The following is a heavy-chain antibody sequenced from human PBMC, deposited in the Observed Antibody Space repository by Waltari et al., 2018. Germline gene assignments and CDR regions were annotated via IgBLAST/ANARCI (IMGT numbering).Heavy chain of an antibody. CDR2: MNPNSGNP. Sequence: QVQLVQSGAEVKKPGASVKVSCKASGYTFSRYDMNWVRQATGQGLEWMGWMNPNSGNPGYAQKFQGRVTMTRTTSISTAYMELSSLRSADTAVYYCARGGSVVVAATGFDSWGQGTLVTVSS. V-gene: IGHV1-8*01. CDR3: ARGGSVVVAATGFDS. D-gene: IGHD2-15*01. CDR1: GYTFSRYD. J-gene: IGHJ4*02.